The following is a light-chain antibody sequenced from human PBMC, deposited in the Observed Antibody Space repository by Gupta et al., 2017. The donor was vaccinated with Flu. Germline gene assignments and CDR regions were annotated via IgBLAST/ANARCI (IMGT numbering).Light chain of an antibody. J-gene: IGKJ1*01. Sequence: DIQMTQLSSFLPASVGDRVTITCRASQSISSYLNWYQQKPGKAPKLLIYAASSMKSGVPSRFSGSGSGTDFTLTISSLQPEDFATYYCQHRDSTPSTFGQGTKVESK. CDR2: AAS. V-gene: IGKV1-39*01. CDR3: QHRDSTPST. CDR1: QSISSY.